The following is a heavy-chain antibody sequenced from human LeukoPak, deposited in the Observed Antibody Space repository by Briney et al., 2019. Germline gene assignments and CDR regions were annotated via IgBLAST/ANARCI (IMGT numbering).Heavy chain of an antibody. V-gene: IGHV4-34*01. CDR2: INHSGST. D-gene: IGHD3-10*01. CDR3: ARITMVRGVIIRRHFDY. Sequence: ASETLSLTCAVYGGSFSGYYWSWIRQPPGKGLEWIGEINHSGSTNYSPSLKSRVTISVDTSKNQFSLKLSSVTAADTAVYYCARITMVRGVIIRRHFDYWGQGTLVTVSS. CDR1: GGSFSGYY. J-gene: IGHJ4*02.